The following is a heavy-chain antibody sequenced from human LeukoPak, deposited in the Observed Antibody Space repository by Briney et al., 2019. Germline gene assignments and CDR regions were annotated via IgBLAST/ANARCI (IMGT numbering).Heavy chain of an antibody. D-gene: IGHD2-15*01. CDR1: GFTFSSYA. V-gene: IGHV3-64D*06. CDR3: VKDREYCSGGSCYLFDY. CDR2: ISSNGGST. Sequence: PGGSLRLSCSASGFTFSSYAMHWVRQAPGKGLEYVSAISSNGGSTYYADSVKGRFTISRDNSKNTLYLQMSSLRAEDTAVYYCVKDREYCSGGSCYLFDYRGQGTLVTVSS. J-gene: IGHJ4*02.